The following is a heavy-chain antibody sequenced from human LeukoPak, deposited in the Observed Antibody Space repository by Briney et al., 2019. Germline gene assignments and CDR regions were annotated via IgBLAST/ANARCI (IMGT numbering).Heavy chain of an antibody. D-gene: IGHD3-10*01. Sequence: SETLTLTCTVSGGSVSIYHWSWIRQPPGKGLEWIGYIYYSGGSNHNPALKSRVTMSVDTSKNQFSLNLSSVTAADTAVYYCASNTYYYGSGSSYYHGLDVWGQGTTVTVSS. V-gene: IGHV4-59*08. CDR1: GGSVSIYH. CDR2: IYYSGGS. CDR3: ASNTYYYGSGSSYYHGLDV. J-gene: IGHJ6*02.